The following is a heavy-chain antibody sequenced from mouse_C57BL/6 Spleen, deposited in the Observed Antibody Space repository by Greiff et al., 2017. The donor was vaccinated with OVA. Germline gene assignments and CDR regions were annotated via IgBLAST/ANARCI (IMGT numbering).Heavy chain of an antibody. J-gene: IGHJ4*01. CDR2: ISSGSSTI. Sequence: DVQLVESGGGLVKPGGSLKLSCAASGFTFSDYGMHWVRQAPEKGLEWVAYISSGSSTIYYADTVKGRFTISRDNAKNTLFLQMTSLRSEDTAMYYCARNGNLFMDYWGQGTSVTVSS. D-gene: IGHD2-1*01. V-gene: IGHV5-17*01. CDR3: ARNGNLFMDY. CDR1: GFTFSDYG.